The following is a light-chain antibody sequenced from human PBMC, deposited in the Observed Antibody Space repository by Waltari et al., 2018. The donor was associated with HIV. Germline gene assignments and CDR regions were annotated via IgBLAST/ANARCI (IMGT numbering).Light chain of an antibody. CDR3: SSYANTNSVI. V-gene: IGLV2-14*03. CDR1: TRDVCFYNF. Sequence: SGLTQPAPVSGSPGQLITISCSGTTRDVCFYNFVPWYQKHPGKAPKLMIHEVTNRASGASTRFSGSKSGKTAYLTISGLQTEDEADYYCSSYANTNSVIFGGGTKLTVL. J-gene: IGLJ2*01. CDR2: EVT.